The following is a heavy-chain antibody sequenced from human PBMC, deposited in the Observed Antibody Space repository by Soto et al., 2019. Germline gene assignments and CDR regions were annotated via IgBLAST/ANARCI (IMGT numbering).Heavy chain of an antibody. D-gene: IGHD1-1*01. CDR2: ITPTSTFI. J-gene: IGHJ4*02. CDR3: ARARGNDWYEDY. CDR1: GFTFSSYS. V-gene: IGHV3-21*06. Sequence: EVQLVVSGGGLVKPGGSLRLSCAASGFTFSSYSFNWVRQAPGKGLEWVSIITPTSTFISYADSVRGRFTISRDNAKNSLYLQMDSLGAGDTAVYYCARARGNDWYEDYWGQGTLVTVSS.